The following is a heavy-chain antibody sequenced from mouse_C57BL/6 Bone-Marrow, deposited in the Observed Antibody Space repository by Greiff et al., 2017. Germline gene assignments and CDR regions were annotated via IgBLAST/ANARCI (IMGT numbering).Heavy chain of an antibody. J-gene: IGHJ2*01. Sequence: EVKLVESGGGLVKPGGSLKLSCAASGFTFSSYAMSWVRQTPDKRLEWVATISDGGSYTYYPDNVKGRFTISRDNAKNNLYLQMSHLKSEDTAMYYCARAIYYSFDYWGQGTTLTVSS. D-gene: IGHD1-1*01. V-gene: IGHV5-4*03. CDR2: ISDGGSYT. CDR1: GFTFSSYA. CDR3: ARAIYYSFDY.